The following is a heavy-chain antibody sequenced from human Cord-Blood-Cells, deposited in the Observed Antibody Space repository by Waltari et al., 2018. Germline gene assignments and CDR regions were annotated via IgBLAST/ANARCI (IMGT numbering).Heavy chain of an antibody. CDR2: INPNSGGT. V-gene: IGHV1-2*04. J-gene: IGHJ3*02. CDR1: GYTFTGSS. Sequence: VPLVQSGAEVKKPGASVKGSCTASGYTFTGSSMHLLRPAPGQGLEWMGWINPNSGGTNYAQKFQGWVTMTRDTSISTAYMELSRLRSDDTAVYYCARDQGDLDAFDIWGQGTMVTVSS. CDR3: ARDQGDLDAFDI. D-gene: IGHD3-16*01.